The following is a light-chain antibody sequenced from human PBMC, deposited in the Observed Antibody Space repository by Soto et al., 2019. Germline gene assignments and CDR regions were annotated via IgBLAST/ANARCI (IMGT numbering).Light chain of an antibody. CDR3: QQRSNWPPLIS. V-gene: IGKV3-11*01. CDR2: DAS. CDR1: QSISTSS. J-gene: IGKJ5*01. Sequence: EIVLTQSPGTLSLSPGERATLNCRASQSISTSSLAWYRQKPGQAPRLLIYDASNRATGIPARFSGSGSGTDFTLTISSLEPEDFAVYYCQQRSNWPPLISFGQGTRLEIK.